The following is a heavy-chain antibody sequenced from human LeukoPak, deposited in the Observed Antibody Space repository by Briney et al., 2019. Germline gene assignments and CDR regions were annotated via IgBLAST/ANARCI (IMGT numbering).Heavy chain of an antibody. J-gene: IGHJ6*02. CDR1: GYRFSGYY. Sequence: AASVKVSCKASGYRFSGYYMYWVRQAPGQGLEWMGWINPNSGGSKYAQKFQGRVTMTRDTSISTAYMELNSLRSDDTAVYYCARWNDPTQNYYHYGMDVRGQGTTVTVSS. CDR2: INPNSGGS. CDR3: ARWNDPTQNYYHYGMDV. V-gene: IGHV1-2*02. D-gene: IGHD1-1*01.